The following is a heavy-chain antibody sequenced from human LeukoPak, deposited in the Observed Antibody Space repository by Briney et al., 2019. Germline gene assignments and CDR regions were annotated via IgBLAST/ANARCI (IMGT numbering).Heavy chain of an antibody. J-gene: IGHJ4*02. CDR2: IRYDGSNK. D-gene: IGHD6-13*01. CDR3: ARDEYDGGSSWYDY. V-gene: IGHV3-30*02. CDR1: GFTFSSYG. Sequence: GGSLRLSCAASGFTFSSYGMHWVRQAPGKGLEWVAFIRYDGSNKYYADSVKGRFTISRDNAKNSLYLQMNSLRAEDTAVYYCARDEYDGGSSWYDYWGQGTLVTVSS.